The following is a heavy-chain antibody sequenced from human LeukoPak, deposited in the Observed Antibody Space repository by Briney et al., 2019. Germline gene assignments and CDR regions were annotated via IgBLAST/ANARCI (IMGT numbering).Heavy chain of an antibody. J-gene: IGHJ4*02. V-gene: IGHV4-61*02. D-gene: IGHD6-19*01. Sequence: SQTLSLTCTVSGGSISSGSYYWSWIRQPAGKGLEWIGRIYTSGGTNYNPSIKSRVTISVDTSKNQFSLKLSSVTAADTAVYYCARGGVVQYSSGQGIPFDYWGQGTLVTVSS. CDR2: IYTSGGT. CDR1: GGSISSGSYY. CDR3: ARGGVVQYSSGQGIPFDY.